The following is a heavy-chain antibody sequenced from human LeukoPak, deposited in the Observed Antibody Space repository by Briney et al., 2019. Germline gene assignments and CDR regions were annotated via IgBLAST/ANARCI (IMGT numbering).Heavy chain of an antibody. CDR3: ARVDQLLSYYMDV. CDR2: IYHSGST. Sequence: SETLSLTCAVSGYSISSGYYWGWIRQPPEKGLEWIGSIYHSGSTYYNPSLKSRVTISVDTSKNQFSLKLSSVTAADTAVYYCARVDQLLSYYMDVWGKGTTVTVSS. V-gene: IGHV4-38-2*01. CDR1: GYSISSGYY. J-gene: IGHJ6*03. D-gene: IGHD2-2*01.